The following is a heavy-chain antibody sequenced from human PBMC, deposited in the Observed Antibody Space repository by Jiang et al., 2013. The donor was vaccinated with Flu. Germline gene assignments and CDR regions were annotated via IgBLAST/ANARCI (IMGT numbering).Heavy chain of an antibody. CDR2: TYYTSKWYN. CDR1: GDSVSGNNAA. V-gene: IGHV6-1*01. Sequence: SQTLSLTCAISGDSVSGNNAAWNWISQSPSRGLEWLGRTYYTSKWYNDYAASLRSRITINPDTSKNQFSLQLNSVTPEDTAVYYCARGKPHYYAMDVWGQGTTVTVSS. J-gene: IGHJ6*02. CDR3: ARGKPHYYAMDV.